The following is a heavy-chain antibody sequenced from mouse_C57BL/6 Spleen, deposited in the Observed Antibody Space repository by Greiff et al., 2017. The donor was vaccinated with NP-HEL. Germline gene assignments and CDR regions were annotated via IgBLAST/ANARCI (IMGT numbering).Heavy chain of an antibody. CDR1: GFNIKNTY. D-gene: IGHD1-1*01. V-gene: IGHV14-3*01. CDR3: VSDLYYGSSYVDY. J-gene: IGHJ2*01. Sequence: VQLQQSVAELVRPGASVKLSCTASGFNIKNTYMHWVKQRPEQGLEWIGRIDPANGNPKYAPKFQGKATITADTSSNTAYLQLSSLTSEDTAIYYCVSDLYYGSSYVDYWGQGTTLTVSS. CDR2: IDPANGNP.